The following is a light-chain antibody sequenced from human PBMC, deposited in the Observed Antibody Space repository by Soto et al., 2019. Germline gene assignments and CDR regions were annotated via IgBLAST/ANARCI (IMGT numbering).Light chain of an antibody. CDR1: QSVSSY. Sequence: EIVLTQSPATLSLSPGERATLSCRASQSVSSYLAWYQQKPGQAPRLLIHDTSNRAPGIPARFSGSGSGTDFPLTISSLEPEDFAVYYCQQRYNWPPFTFGGGTKVEIK. CDR3: QQRYNWPPFT. V-gene: IGKV3-11*01. CDR2: DTS. J-gene: IGKJ4*01.